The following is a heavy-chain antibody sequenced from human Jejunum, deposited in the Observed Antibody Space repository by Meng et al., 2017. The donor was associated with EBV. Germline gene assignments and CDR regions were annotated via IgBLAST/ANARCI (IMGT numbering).Heavy chain of an antibody. D-gene: IGHD3-16*01. CDR1: GFTFSGHA. J-gene: IGHJ4*02. V-gene: IGHV3-30-3*01. Sequence: VQLVEPGGGVAQPGRSLRLSCAASGFTFSGHAMQWVRQAPGKGLKWVALISNDGNNKYYADSVKGRFTISRDNSKNTLYLQMNSLRVDDTALYYCTREWGADYWGQGTLVTVFS. CDR2: ISNDGNNK. CDR3: TREWGADY.